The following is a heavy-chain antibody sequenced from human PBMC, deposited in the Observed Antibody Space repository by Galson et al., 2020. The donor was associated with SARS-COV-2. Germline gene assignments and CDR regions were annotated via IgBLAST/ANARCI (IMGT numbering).Heavy chain of an antibody. CDR1: GGSISSGSFF. CDR3: ARVRGWSQYYFDY. CDR2: LFTSGST. V-gene: IGHV4-61*02. Sequence: SETLSLTCTVSGGSISSGSFFWIWIRQPAGKGLEWIGRLFTSGSTNYNPSLKSRVTISVDTSKNQFSLKLSSVTAADTAVYYCARVRGWSQYYFDYWGLGTLVTVSS. D-gene: IGHD6-19*01. J-gene: IGHJ4*02.